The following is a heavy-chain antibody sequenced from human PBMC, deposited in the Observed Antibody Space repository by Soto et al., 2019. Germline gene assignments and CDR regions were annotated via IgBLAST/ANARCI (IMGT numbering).Heavy chain of an antibody. CDR3: ARARLVVAGTIVDY. Sequence: PSETLSLTCSVSGYSISSGGYCCCRRHPPGKWLEWIGSIYHIGNTYYNPSLKSRVTISVDTSKNHFSLKMSSVTAADTAVYYCARARLVVAGTIVDYWGQRTMVTVSS. J-gene: IGHJ4*02. CDR1: GYSISSGGY. D-gene: IGHD6-19*01. CDR2: IYHIGNT. V-gene: IGHV4-38-2*02.